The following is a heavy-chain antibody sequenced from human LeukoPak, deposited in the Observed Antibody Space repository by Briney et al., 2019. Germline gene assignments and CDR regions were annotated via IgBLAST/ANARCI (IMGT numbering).Heavy chain of an antibody. V-gene: IGHV5-51*01. Sequence: PGESLKISCTGSGYTFTSYWIGWVRQMPGQGLEWMGIIYPYDSDTRYSPSFQGQVTISADKSISTAYLQWSSLKASDTAIYYCARHLGISERYYSITVWGEGTTVIVSS. CDR3: ARHLGISERYYSITV. CDR2: IYPYDSDT. D-gene: IGHD1-14*01. CDR1: GYTFTSYW. J-gene: IGHJ6*03.